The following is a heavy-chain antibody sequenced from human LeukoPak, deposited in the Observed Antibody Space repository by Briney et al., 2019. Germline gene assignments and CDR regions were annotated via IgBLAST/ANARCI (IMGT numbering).Heavy chain of an antibody. Sequence: SETLSLTCAVSGGSISSSNWWSWVRQPPGKGLEWIGEIYHSGSTNYNPSLRSRVTISVDKSKNQFSLKLSSVTAADMAVYYCARDNYGSGSYGNWGQGTLVTVPS. D-gene: IGHD3-10*01. V-gene: IGHV4-4*02. CDR3: ARDNYGSGSYGN. CDR1: GGSISSSNW. J-gene: IGHJ4*02. CDR2: IYHSGST.